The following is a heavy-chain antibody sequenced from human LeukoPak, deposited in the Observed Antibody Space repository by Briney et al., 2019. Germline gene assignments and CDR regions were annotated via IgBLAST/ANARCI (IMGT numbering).Heavy chain of an antibody. V-gene: IGHV3-11*04. Sequence: KPGGSLRLSCAASGFTFSDYYMSWIRQAPGKGLEWVSYISSSGSTIYYADSVKGRFTISRDNAKNSLYLQMNSLRAEDTAVYYCARDLQSIVVVPAAIEYWGQGTLVTVSS. CDR2: ISSSGSTI. J-gene: IGHJ4*02. CDR3: ARDLQSIVVVPAAIEY. CDR1: GFTFSDYY. D-gene: IGHD2-2*01.